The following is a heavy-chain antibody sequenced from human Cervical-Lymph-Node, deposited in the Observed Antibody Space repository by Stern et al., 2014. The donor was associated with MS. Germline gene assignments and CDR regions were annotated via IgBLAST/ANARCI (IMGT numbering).Heavy chain of an antibody. J-gene: IGHJ5*02. CDR3: ARAVSIRIIFGFDP. CDR1: GYSFSGYA. V-gene: IGHV7-4-1*02. Sequence: HVQLVQSASELKKPGASVTVSCKASGYSFSGYAIGWVRRAPRPGLEWLGWTGTHSGDATYAQAFTGHFVFSLDTSVDTTYLQINDLKAEDTAVYYCARAVSIRIIFGFDPWGQGTLITVSS. D-gene: IGHD3-16*01. CDR2: TGTHSGDA.